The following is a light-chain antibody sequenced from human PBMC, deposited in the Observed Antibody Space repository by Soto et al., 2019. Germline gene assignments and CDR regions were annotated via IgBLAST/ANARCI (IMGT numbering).Light chain of an antibody. CDR1: QSVSSSY. J-gene: IGKJ1*01. CDR2: GAS. CDR3: QQYHSSRWT. Sequence: EIVLTQSPGTLSLSPGERATLSCRASQSVSSSYLGWYQQKPGQASRLLIYGASSRATGIPDRFSGSGSGTDFTLTISRLEPEDFAVYYCQQYHSSRWTFGQGTKVEIK. V-gene: IGKV3-20*01.